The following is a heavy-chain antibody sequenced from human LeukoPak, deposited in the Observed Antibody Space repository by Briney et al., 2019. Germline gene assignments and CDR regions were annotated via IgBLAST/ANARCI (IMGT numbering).Heavy chain of an antibody. CDR3: ARGRVVVVAPIDY. CDR1: GFNFSNYG. D-gene: IGHD2-15*01. Sequence: GGSLRLSCAASGFNFSNYGIHWVRQAPGKGQEWVAVIWYDGSYKFYADSVKGRFTISRDNSKNTVDLQMSSLRDEDTAVYYCARGRVVVVAPIDYWGQGTLVAVSS. J-gene: IGHJ4*02. V-gene: IGHV3-33*01. CDR2: IWYDGSYK.